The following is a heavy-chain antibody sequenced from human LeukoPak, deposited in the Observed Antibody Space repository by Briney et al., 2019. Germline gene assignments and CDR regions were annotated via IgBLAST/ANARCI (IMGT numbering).Heavy chain of an antibody. Sequence: SETLSLTCTVSGASISSGSYYWNWIRQPAGKGLEWIGRIFASGSTNYNPSLKSRVTISLDTSKNQLSLKLSSVTAADTAVYYCARGWFYYWGQGTLVTVSS. CDR3: ARGWFYY. CDR1: GASISSGSYY. V-gene: IGHV4-61*02. CDR2: IFASGST. J-gene: IGHJ4*02.